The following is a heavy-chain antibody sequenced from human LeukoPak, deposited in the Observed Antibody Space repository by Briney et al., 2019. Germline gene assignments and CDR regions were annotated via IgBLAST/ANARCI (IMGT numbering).Heavy chain of an antibody. CDR2: IYYSGST. J-gene: IGHJ5*02. D-gene: IGHD2-21*02. V-gene: IGHV4-30-4*01. CDR3: AREYGDDNWFDP. Sequence: SETLSLTCTVSGGSISSSNYYWSWIRQPPGKGLEWIGYIYYSGSTYYNPSLRSRLTISVDTSKNQFSLKLSSVTAADTAVYYCAREYGDDNWFDPWGQGTLVTVSS. CDR1: GGSISSSNYY.